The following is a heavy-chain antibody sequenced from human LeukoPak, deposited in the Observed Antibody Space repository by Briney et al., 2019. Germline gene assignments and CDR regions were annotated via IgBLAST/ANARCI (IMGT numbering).Heavy chain of an antibody. CDR1: GGSISSYY. CDR3: ARDAGYYDSSCYYWYY. CDR2: IYYSGST. J-gene: IGHJ4*02. Sequence: SETLSLTCTVSGGSISSYYWSWIRQPPGKGLEWIGYIYYSGSTNYNPSLKSRVTISVDTSKNQFSLKLSSVTAADTAVYYCARDAGYYDSSCYYWYYLGQGTLVTVSS. D-gene: IGHD3-22*01. V-gene: IGHV4-59*01.